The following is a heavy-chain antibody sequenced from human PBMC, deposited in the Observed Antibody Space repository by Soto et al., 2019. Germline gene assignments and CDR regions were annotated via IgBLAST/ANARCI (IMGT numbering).Heavy chain of an antibody. Sequence: ASGKVSCKASGYTFTSYGISWVRQAPGQGLEWMGWISAYNGNTNYAQKLQGRVTMTTDTSTSTAYMELRSLRSDDTAVYYCARDHRNVLRFLEWLSNHAAFDIRGQGTMVTGSS. V-gene: IGHV1-18*01. CDR3: ARDHRNVLRFLEWLSNHAAFDI. CDR1: GYTFTSYG. CDR2: ISAYNGNT. D-gene: IGHD3-3*01. J-gene: IGHJ3*02.